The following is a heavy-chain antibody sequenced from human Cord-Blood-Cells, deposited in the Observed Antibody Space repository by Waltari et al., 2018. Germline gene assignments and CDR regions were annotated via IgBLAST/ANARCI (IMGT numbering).Heavy chain of an antibody. V-gene: IGHV1-8*01. Sequence: QVQLVQSGAEVKKPGASVKVSCKASGYSFTSYAITWVRQATGKGREWMGWMNPNSDNTGYAQKFQGRVTMTRNTSISTAYMELSSLRSEDTAVYYCARVDSYGYCTNGVCYDYWGQGTLVTVSS. CDR1: GYSFTSYA. J-gene: IGHJ4*02. CDR2: MNPNSDNT. D-gene: IGHD2-8*01. CDR3: ARVDSYGYCTNGVCYDY.